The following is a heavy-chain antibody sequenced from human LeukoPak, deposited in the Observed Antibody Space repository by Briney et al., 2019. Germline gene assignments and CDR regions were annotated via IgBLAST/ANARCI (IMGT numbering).Heavy chain of an antibody. J-gene: IGHJ6*02. Sequence: KTSETLSLTCAVCGGSFSGYCWSWNRQPPGKGLEWIGEINHSGSTNYNPSLKSRVTISVDTSKNQFSLKLSSVTAADTAVYYCARGVTIFGVVTYGMDVWGQGTTVTVSS. D-gene: IGHD3-3*01. CDR3: ARGVTIFGVVTYGMDV. CDR2: INHSGST. CDR1: GGSFSGYC. V-gene: IGHV4-34*01.